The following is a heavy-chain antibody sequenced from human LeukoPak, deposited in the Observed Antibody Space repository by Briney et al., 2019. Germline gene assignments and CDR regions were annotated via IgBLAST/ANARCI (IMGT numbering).Heavy chain of an antibody. CDR2: ISSSSSYI. D-gene: IGHD6-19*01. CDR3: ARDRAGANAFDI. J-gene: IGHJ3*02. Sequence: GGSLRLSCAASGFTFSSYSMNWVRQAPGKGLEWVSSISSSSSYIYYADSVKGRFTISRDNAKNSLYLQMNSLRAEDKAVYYCARDRAGANAFDIWGQGTMVTVSS. V-gene: IGHV3-21*01. CDR1: GFTFSSYS.